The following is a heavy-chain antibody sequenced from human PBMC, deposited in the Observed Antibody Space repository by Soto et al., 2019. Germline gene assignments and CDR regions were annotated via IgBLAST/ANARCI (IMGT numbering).Heavy chain of an antibody. CDR1: GFTFSRYA. Sequence: EVQLWESGGGLVQPGGSLRLSCAASGFTFSRYAMNWVRQALGKGLEWVSSISYSDHSTYYADSVKGRFTISRDNSKDTLYLQMNNLRAEDTAVYYCARRGGSNGWGDFDSWGQGTLVSVSS. D-gene: IGHD6-19*01. CDR2: ISYSDHST. CDR3: ARRGGSNGWGDFDS. V-gene: IGHV3-23*01. J-gene: IGHJ4*02.